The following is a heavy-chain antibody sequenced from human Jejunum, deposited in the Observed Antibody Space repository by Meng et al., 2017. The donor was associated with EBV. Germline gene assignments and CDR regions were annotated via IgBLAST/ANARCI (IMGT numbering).Heavy chain of an antibody. CDR3: ARDQKGSYFAY. Sequence: EVAPGLLTPTQPVSLACTVAGGCGSSGGYYWNWIRQPPGKGLGGIRYIYNSVSTNYKFSLKTRVTISADTSKNQFSLSLSSVTSADTAVYYCARDQKGSYFAYWGQGTLVTVSS. CDR2: IYNSVST. J-gene: IGHJ4*02. CDR1: GGCGSSGGYY. V-gene: IGHV4-61*08. D-gene: IGHD3-10*01.